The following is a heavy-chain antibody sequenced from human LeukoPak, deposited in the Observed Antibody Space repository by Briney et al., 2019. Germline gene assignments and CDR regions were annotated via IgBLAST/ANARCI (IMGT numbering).Heavy chain of an antibody. Sequence: GGSLRLSCAVSGFAFGSEAMSWVRQSPARGLEWVASISPGGGTTYYADYVKGRFTISRDNAKNSLSLQMHSLRAEDTAVYYCVRDNPRCCGVVPVNIDDFWGQGTLVTVSS. D-gene: IGHD2-15*01. J-gene: IGHJ4*02. CDR3: VRDNPRCCGVVPVNIDDF. CDR1: GFAFGSEA. CDR2: ISPGGGTT. V-gene: IGHV3-23*01.